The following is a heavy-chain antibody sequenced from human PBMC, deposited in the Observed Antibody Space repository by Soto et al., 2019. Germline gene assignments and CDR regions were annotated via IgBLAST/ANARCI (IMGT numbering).Heavy chain of an antibody. CDR3: AGPCDATNCLAHFDY. Sequence: ASVKVSCKASGGTFNNYLMNWVRRAPGQGLEWMAGIIPIFGTPTYAQKFQGRVTITADKSTSTAYMELNSLRSEDTAVYYCAGPCDATNCLAHFDYCRRGTLVIFSS. CDR2: IIPIFGTP. D-gene: IGHD2-2*01. V-gene: IGHV1-69*06. J-gene: IGHJ4*02. CDR1: GGTFNNYL.